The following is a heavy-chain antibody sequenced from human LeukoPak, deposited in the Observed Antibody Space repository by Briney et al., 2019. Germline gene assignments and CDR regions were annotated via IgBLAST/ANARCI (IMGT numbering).Heavy chain of an antibody. CDR2: IRSKVYGGTT. Sequence: GGSLRLSCTASGFTFADYAMSWVRQAPGKGLEWVGFIRSKVYGGTTEYAASVKGRFTISRDDSKSIAYLQMNSLKTEDTAVYYCARKGLGGELGGFDSWGQGTLVTVSS. D-gene: IGHD1-26*01. J-gene: IGHJ4*02. CDR3: ARKGLGGELGGFDS. V-gene: IGHV3-49*04. CDR1: GFTFADYA.